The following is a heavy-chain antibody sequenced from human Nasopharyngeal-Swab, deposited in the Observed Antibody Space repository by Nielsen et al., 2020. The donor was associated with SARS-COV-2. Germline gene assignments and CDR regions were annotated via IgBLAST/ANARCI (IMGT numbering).Heavy chain of an antibody. J-gene: IGHJ3*02. V-gene: IGHV1-18*01. Sequence: ASVKVSCKASGYTFTSYGISWVRQAPGQGLEWMGWVSAYNGNTNYAQKLQGRVTMTTDTSTSTAYMELRSLRSDDTAVYYCARDLTMIDAFDIWGQGTMVTVSS. CDR1: GYTFTSYG. CDR3: ARDLTMIDAFDI. CDR2: VSAYNGNT. D-gene: IGHD3-22*01.